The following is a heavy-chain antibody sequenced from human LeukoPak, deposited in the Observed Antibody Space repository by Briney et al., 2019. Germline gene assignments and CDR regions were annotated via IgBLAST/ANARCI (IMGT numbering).Heavy chain of an antibody. V-gene: IGHV3-21*01. D-gene: IGHD4-17*01. CDR1: GFTFSSYA. CDR3: ARDFYGDYVRGDYYYMDV. CDR2: ISSSSSYI. Sequence: PGGSLRLSCAASGFTFSSYAMNWIRQAPGKGLEWVSSISSSSSYIYYADSVKGRFTISRDNAKNSLYLQMNSLRAEDTAVYYCARDFYGDYVRGDYYYMDVWGKGTTVTVSS. J-gene: IGHJ6*03.